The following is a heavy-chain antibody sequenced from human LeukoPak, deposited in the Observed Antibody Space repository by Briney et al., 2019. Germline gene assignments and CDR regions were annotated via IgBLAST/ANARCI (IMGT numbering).Heavy chain of an antibody. V-gene: IGHV1-2*02. CDR1: GYTFTGYY. Sequence: ASVKVSCKASGYTFTGYYMHWVRQAPGQGLEWMGWINPNSGGTNYAQKFQGRVTMTRDTSISTAYMELSRLRSDDTVVYYCARDRRIAARRLDYWGQGTLVTVPS. J-gene: IGHJ4*02. CDR3: ARDRRIAARRLDY. D-gene: IGHD6-6*01. CDR2: INPNSGGT.